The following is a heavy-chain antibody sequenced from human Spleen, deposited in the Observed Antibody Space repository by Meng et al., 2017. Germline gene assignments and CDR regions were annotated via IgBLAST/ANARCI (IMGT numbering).Heavy chain of an antibody. Sequence: EVQLVESGGGLVKPGGSLRLSCAAAGFTFSSYSMHWVRQAPGKGLEWVASISSSDTYADSVKGRFTISRDNAKNSLYLQMNSLRDEDTAVYYCAISSGWYRGLDYWGQGTLVTVSS. CDR1: GFTFSSYS. J-gene: IGHJ4*02. V-gene: IGHV3-21*02. CDR3: AISSGWYRGLDY. D-gene: IGHD6-19*01. CDR2: ISSSDT.